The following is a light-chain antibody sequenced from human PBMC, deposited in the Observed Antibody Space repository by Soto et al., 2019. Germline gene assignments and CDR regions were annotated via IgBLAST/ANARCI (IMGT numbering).Light chain of an antibody. Sequence: EVVLTQSPGTLSFSPGGRATLSCRASERVASNLAWYQQKPGRAPRLLIDGASSRATGIPDRFSGSGSGTDFTLTISRMEPEDLAVYYCQQYGSLVTFGQGTKVDIK. CDR3: QQYGSLVT. CDR2: GAS. CDR1: ERVASN. V-gene: IGKV3-20*01. J-gene: IGKJ1*01.